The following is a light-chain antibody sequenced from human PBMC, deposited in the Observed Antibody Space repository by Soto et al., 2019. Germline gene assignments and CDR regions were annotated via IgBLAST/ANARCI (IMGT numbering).Light chain of an antibody. V-gene: IGLV2-23*01. Sequence: QFVLAQPASVSGSPGQSITISCTGTSSDVGNYDLVSWYQQLPGKAPKLLIYEGTNRPSGISDRFSGSKSGNTASLTISGLQAEDEADYYCCSFAGSKTPYLFGSGTKVTVL. CDR2: EGT. J-gene: IGLJ1*01. CDR3: CSFAGSKTPYL. CDR1: SSDVGNYDL.